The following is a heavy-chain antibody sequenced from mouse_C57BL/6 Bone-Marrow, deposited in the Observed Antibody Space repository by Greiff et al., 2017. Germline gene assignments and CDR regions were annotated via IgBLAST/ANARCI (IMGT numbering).Heavy chain of an antibody. V-gene: IGHV1-63*01. Sequence: QVQLQQSGAELVRPGTSVKMSCTASGYTFTNYWIGWAKQRPGHGLEWIGDIYPGGGSTNYHEKFKGKATLTADKSANTAYMQFSSLTSEDSAIYYCARSAYYSAWFAYWGQGTLVTVSA. CDR3: ARSAYYSAWFAY. CDR1: GYTFTNYW. J-gene: IGHJ3*01. CDR2: IYPGGGST. D-gene: IGHD2-12*01.